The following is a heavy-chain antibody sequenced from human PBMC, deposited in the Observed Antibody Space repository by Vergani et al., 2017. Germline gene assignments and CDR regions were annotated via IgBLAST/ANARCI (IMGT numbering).Heavy chain of an antibody. CDR3: ARETDTGSSVSYNYYAMDV. CDR2: MSSGDSI. Sequence: VQLVESGGGLVKPGGSLRLSCAASGFTFSDHYMSWVRQAPGKGLEGISYMSSGDSIYYADSVKGRFTVSRDNTKNTLYLQMNSLRAEDTAVYYCARETDTGSSVSYNYYAMDVWGQGTTVSVSS. V-gene: IGHV3-11*04. CDR1: GFTFSDHY. J-gene: IGHJ6*02. D-gene: IGHD3-9*01.